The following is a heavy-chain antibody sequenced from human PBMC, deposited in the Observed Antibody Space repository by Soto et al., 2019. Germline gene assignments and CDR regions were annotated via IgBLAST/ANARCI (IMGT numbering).Heavy chain of an antibody. V-gene: IGHV1-69*01. D-gene: IGHD3-10*01. J-gene: IGHJ6*02. CDR1: GGTFSSYA. CDR2: IIPIFGTA. Sequence: QVQLVQSGAEVKKPGSSVKVSCKASGGTFSSYAISWVRQAPGQGLEWMGGIIPIFGTANYAQKFQGRVTITAEESTSTAYMELSSLRSEDTAVYYCARDRWYYGSGSYYDYYYYGMDVWGQGTTVTVSS. CDR3: ARDRWYYGSGSYYDYYYYGMDV.